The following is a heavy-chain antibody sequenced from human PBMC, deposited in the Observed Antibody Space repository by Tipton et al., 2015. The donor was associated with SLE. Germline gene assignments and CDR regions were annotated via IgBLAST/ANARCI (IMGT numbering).Heavy chain of an antibody. CDR3: ARGFFHDYWSAEQGRKSFYFDN. D-gene: IGHD3-3*01. CDR1: GGSIRSSRHS. V-gene: IGHV4-39*07. CDR2: LYYSGNT. J-gene: IGHJ4*02. Sequence: LRLSCTVSGGSIRSSRHSWGWIRQPPGKGLEWIGVLYYSGNTYYNPSLKSPVTLSIDTSKNQFSLKLTSVTAADTAMYFCARGFFHDYWSAEQGRKSFYFDNWGQGALVTVSS.